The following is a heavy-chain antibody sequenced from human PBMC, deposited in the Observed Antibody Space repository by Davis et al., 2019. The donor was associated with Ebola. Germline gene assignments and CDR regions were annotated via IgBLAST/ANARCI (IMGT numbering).Heavy chain of an antibody. J-gene: IGHJ1*01. CDR1: GGSINTNKYL. D-gene: IGHD3-22*01. Sequence: SETLSLTCTVSGGSINTNKYLWGWIRQPPGKGLEWIGSIYYTGTTFYNPSLKSRVGISVDTSKNQFSLKLTSVTAADTAVYYCARQTYYYDSRGHSRAFQHWGQGTLVTVSS. V-gene: IGHV4-39*01. CDR2: IYYTGTT. CDR3: ARQTYYYDSRGHSRAFQH.